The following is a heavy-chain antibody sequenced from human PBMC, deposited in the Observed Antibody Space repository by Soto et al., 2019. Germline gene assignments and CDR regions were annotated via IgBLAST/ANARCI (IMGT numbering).Heavy chain of an antibody. CDR1: GYSFAGYW. J-gene: IGHJ4*03. Sequence: GESLKISCKGSGYSFAGYWITWVRQKPGKGLEWMGRIDPSDSQTYYSPSFRGHVTISVNKSITTVFLQWSSLRASDTAMYYCARQIYDSDPGPNLQCYVDSWGQGTPVTVSS. CDR3: ARQIYDSDPGPNLQCYVDS. V-gene: IGHV5-10-1*01. CDR2: IDPSDSQT. D-gene: IGHD5-12*01.